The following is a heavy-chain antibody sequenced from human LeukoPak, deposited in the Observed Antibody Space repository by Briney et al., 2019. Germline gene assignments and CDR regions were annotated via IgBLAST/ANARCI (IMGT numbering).Heavy chain of an antibody. D-gene: IGHD3-3*01. V-gene: IGHV1-18*01. CDR1: GYTFTSYG. J-gene: IGHJ5*02. CDR3: ARVGDFGVVIIPVFMGFDP. Sequence: ASVKVSCKASGYTFTSYGISWVRQAPGQGLEWMGWISAYNGNTNYAQKPQGRVTMTTDTSTSTAYMELRSLRSDDTAVYYCARVGDFGVVIIPVFMGFDPWGQGTLVTVSS. CDR2: ISAYNGNT.